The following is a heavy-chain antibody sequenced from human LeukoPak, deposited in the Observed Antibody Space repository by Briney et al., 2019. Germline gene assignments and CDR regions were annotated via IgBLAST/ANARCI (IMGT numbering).Heavy chain of an antibody. D-gene: IGHD2-2*01. CDR2: INTNTGNP. CDR1: GYTFTSYA. J-gene: IGHJ3*02. Sequence: ASVKVSCKASGYTFTSYAMNWVRQAPGQGLEWMGWINTNTGNPTYAQGFTGRFVFSLDTSVSTAYLQISSLKAEDTAVYYCARDWPTGYCSSTSCLDAFDIWGQGTMVTVSS. V-gene: IGHV7-4-1*02. CDR3: ARDWPTGYCSSTSCLDAFDI.